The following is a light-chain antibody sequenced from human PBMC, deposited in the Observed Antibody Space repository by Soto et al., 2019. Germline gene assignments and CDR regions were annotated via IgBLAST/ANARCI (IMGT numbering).Light chain of an antibody. Sequence: DIQMTQSPSSVSASLGDRVTITCRASQGVNTWLAWYQQKPGKAPKLLIYAASSLQSGVPPRFSSSGSGTDFTLTINSLQFEDFATYYCQQADSFPYTFGQGTKLEIK. V-gene: IGKV1-12*01. CDR2: AAS. CDR1: QGVNTW. J-gene: IGKJ2*01. CDR3: QQADSFPYT.